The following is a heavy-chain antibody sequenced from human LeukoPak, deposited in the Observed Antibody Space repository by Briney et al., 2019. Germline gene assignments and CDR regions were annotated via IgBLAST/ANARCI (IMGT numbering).Heavy chain of an antibody. CDR2: IYTSGST. CDR1: GGSISSYY. V-gene: IGHV4-4*08. D-gene: IGHD6-6*01. CDR3: ARDVRWYFDL. Sequence: SETLSLTCTVSGGSISSYYWSWIRQPPGKGLEWIGYIYTSGSTNYNPSLKSRVTMSVDTSKNQFSLKLSSVTAADTAVYYCARDVRWYFDLWGRGTLVTVSS. J-gene: IGHJ2*01.